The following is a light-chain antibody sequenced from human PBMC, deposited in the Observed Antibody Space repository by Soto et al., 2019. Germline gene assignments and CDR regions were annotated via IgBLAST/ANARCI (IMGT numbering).Light chain of an antibody. CDR3: CSYAGSSTYVV. V-gene: IGLV2-23*01. CDR2: EGS. CDR1: SSDVGSYNL. Sequence: QSALTQPASVSGSPGQSITISCTGTSSDVGSYNLVSWYQQYPGKAPKLTIYEGSKRPSGVSNRFSGSKSGNTASLTISGLQAEDEADYYCCSYAGSSTYVVFGGGTKLTVL. J-gene: IGLJ2*01.